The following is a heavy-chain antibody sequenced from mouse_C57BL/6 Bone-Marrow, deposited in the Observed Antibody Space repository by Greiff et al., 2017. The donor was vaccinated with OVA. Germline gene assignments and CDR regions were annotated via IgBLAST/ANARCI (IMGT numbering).Heavy chain of an antibody. D-gene: IGHD2-4*01. CDR1: GYSITSGYY. J-gene: IGHJ1*03. CDR2: ISYDGSN. Sequence: ESGPGLVKPSQSLSLTCSVTGYSITSGYYWNWIRQFPGNKLEWMGYISYDGSNNYNPSLKNRISITRYTSKNQFFLKLNSVTTEDTATYYCARITTGPHWYFDVWGTGTTVTVSS. CDR3: ARITTGPHWYFDV. V-gene: IGHV3-6*01.